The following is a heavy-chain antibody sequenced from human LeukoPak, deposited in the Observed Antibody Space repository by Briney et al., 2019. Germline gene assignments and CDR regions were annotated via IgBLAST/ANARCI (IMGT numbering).Heavy chain of an antibody. Sequence: ASVKVSCKASGYTFTSYGISWVRQAPGQGLEWMGWISAYNGNTNYAQKLQGRVTMTTDSSTSTAYMELRSLRSDDTAVYYCAREGARAYYGSSGYPSAFDIWGQGTMVTVSS. J-gene: IGHJ3*02. CDR1: GYTFTSYG. CDR3: AREGARAYYGSSGYPSAFDI. D-gene: IGHD3-22*01. CDR2: ISAYNGNT. V-gene: IGHV1-18*01.